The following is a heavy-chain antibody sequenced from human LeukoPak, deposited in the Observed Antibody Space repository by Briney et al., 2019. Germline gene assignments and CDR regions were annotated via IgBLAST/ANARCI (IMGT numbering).Heavy chain of an antibody. V-gene: IGHV3-30*02. CDR1: GFTFSSYG. Sequence: GGSLRLSCTASGFTFSSYGMHWVRQAPGKGLEWVAFIQYDGNKKYYADSVEGRLTISRDNSENTLYLQMNTLRAEDTAVYYCARDLNGLASSWYGSKDIWGQGTLVTVSS. D-gene: IGHD6-13*01. CDR3: ARDLNGLASSWYGSKDI. CDR2: IQYDGNKK. J-gene: IGHJ4*02.